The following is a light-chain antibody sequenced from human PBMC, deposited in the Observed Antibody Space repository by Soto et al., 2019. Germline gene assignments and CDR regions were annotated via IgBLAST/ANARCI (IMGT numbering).Light chain of an antibody. J-gene: IGKJ5*01. CDR2: GAS. V-gene: IGKV3-20*01. CDR3: QHCRA. Sequence: VVSTQSPGTLSLSPGERDTLSCRASQSVSSSYVAWYQQKRGQAPRLLMYGASSRATGIPDRFSGSGSGTDFTLTISRLEPEDFVLYYCQHCRALGQGTRLEI. CDR1: QSVSSSY.